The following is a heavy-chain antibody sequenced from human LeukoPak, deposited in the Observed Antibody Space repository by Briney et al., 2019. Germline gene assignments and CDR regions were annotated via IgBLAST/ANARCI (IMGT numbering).Heavy chain of an antibody. Sequence: ASVKVSCKTSGYTFTSYDINWGRQATGQGLEWMGWMNPNSGNTGYAQKFQGRVTITRNTSISTAYMELSSLRSEDTAVYYCARADYYDSSGYYSGDYFDYWGQGTLVTVSS. D-gene: IGHD3-22*01. CDR2: MNPNSGNT. J-gene: IGHJ4*02. CDR3: ARADYYDSSGYYSGDYFDY. CDR1: GYTFTSYD. V-gene: IGHV1-8*03.